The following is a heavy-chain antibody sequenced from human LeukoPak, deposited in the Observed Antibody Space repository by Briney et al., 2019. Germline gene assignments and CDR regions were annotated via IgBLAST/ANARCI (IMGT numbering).Heavy chain of an antibody. J-gene: IGHJ4*02. V-gene: IGHV1-8*03. CDR3: ARGPSWSGGYYYFDH. D-gene: IGHD1-26*01. CDR2: MNPNSGNT. CDR1: GYTFTSYD. Sequence: ASVRVSCKASGYTFTSYDINWVRQATGQGLEWMGWMNPNSGNTGYAQKFQGRVTITRNTSISTAYMGLSSLRSGDTAVYYCARGPSWSGGYYYFDHWGQGSRVTVSS.